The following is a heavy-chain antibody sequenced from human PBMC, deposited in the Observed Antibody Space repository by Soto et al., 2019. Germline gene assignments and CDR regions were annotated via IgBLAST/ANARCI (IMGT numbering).Heavy chain of an antibody. CDR3: ARDQGPTAY. J-gene: IGHJ4*02. Sequence: EVQLVESGGGLIQPGGSLRLSCAASGFTVSNNYMTWVRQAPGKGLEWVSFIFSGGTTDYADSVKGRFTISRDNSKNTLYLQMNSLRAEDTAVYYCARDQGPTAYWGQGTLVTVCS. D-gene: IGHD4-17*01. CDR1: GFTVSNNY. CDR2: IFSGGTT. V-gene: IGHV3-53*01.